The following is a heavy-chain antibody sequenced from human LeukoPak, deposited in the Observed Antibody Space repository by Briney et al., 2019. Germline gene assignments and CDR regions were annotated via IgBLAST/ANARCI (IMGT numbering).Heavy chain of an antibody. J-gene: IGHJ4*02. CDR3: ARHRPHGDYPLDY. D-gene: IGHD2-21*01. V-gene: IGHV4-59*08. CDR1: DDSINNYY. Sequence: PSETVSLTCTVSDDSINNYYWSWFRQSPEKGLEWIAYIHSSGTANFNPSLRSRVTLSIDTSKNQVSLNLNSMTAADTAIYYCARHRPHGDYPLDYWGQGTLVTVSS. CDR2: IHSSGTA.